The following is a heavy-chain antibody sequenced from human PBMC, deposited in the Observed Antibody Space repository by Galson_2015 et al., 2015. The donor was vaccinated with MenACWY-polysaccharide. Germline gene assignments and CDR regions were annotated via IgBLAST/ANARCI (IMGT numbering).Heavy chain of an antibody. J-gene: IGHJ4*02. Sequence: SLRLSCAASGFTFSNYGMNWVRQAPGKGLEWVAIVRYGGGNAYYADSVKGRFTISRDNSKNTLYLQMNSLRGEDTAVYYCARDTDYAGSGGDFDYWGQGTLVTVSS. V-gene: IGHV3-33*01. D-gene: IGHD6-19*01. CDR2: VRYGGGNA. CDR3: ARDTDYAGSGGDFDY. CDR1: GFTFSNYG.